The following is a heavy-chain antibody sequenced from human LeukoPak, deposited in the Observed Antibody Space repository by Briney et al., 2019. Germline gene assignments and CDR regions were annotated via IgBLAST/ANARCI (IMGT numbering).Heavy chain of an antibody. CDR3: ASDRVLGSGSLDN. CDR1: GFRFSDFW. CDR2: IRGDWHDT. V-gene: IGHV3-74*01. Sequence: GGSLRLSCTASGFRFSDFWMHWVRQAPGKRLEWVSRIRGDWHDTTYADSVKGRVTISRDNAQNTLYLQMNSLRVEDTAVYYCASDRVLGSGSLDNWGQGTLVTVSS. J-gene: IGHJ4*02. D-gene: IGHD3-10*01.